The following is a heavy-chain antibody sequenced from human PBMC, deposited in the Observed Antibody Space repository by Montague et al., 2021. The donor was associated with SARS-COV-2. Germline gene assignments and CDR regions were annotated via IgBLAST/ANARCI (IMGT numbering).Heavy chain of an antibody. D-gene: IGHD6-13*01. Sequence: SETLSLTCAVSGGFISSRNWWSWVRQPPGKGLEWIGEIFHSGAASYNPSLKSRLTISMDKSKNEFSLKLNSVTAADTAMYYCARDFVAAVPDRFDSWGQGVLVTVSS. CDR2: IFHSGAA. CDR1: GGFISSRNW. J-gene: IGHJ4*02. CDR3: ARDFVAAVPDRFDS. V-gene: IGHV4/OR15-8*02.